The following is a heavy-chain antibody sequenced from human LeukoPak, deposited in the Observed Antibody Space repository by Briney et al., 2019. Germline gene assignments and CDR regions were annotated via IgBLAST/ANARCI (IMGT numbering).Heavy chain of an antibody. CDR3: AKDITVAVAPFYFDY. CDR2: ISGSGGST. D-gene: IGHD6-19*01. CDR1: GFTFSNYG. J-gene: IGHJ4*02. Sequence: GGSLRLSCAASGFTFSNYGMSWVRQAPGKGLEWVSVISGSGGSTYYTDSVKGRFTISRDNSKNTLYLQMNSLKAEDTAVYYCAKDITVAVAPFYFDYWGQGTLVTVSS. V-gene: IGHV3-23*01.